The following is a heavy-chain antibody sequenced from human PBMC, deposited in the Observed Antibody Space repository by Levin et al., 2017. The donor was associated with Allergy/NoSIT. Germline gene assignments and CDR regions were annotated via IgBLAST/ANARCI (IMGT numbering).Heavy chain of an antibody. Sequence: GESLKISCAASGFTFRSYGMYWVRQAPGKGLEWVAVISLDGSKKYYADSVKGRFTISRDNSKNTLYLQMISLRAEDTAVYYCAKDHGMLRGIIEYWGQGTLVPVSS. CDR1: GFTFRSYG. J-gene: IGHJ4*02. V-gene: IGHV3-30*18. CDR3: AKDHGMLRGIIEY. CDR2: ISLDGSKK. D-gene: IGHD3-10*01.